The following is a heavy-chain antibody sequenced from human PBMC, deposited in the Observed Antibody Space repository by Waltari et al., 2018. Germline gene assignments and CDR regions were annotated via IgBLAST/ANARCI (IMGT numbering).Heavy chain of an antibody. CDR3: ARDLWLRFDS. CDR1: GDSVSSNRAT. CDR2: TYQKSKWYN. Sequence: QVQLQQSGPGLVKPSQTLSLTCAISGDSVSSNRATWNWLRQSPSSGLAWLGRTYQKSKWYNDYAVSVKSRITINPDTSKNQFSLQLNSVTPEDTAVYYCARDLWLRFDSWGQGTLVTVSS. V-gene: IGHV6-1*01. D-gene: IGHD5-12*01. J-gene: IGHJ5*01.